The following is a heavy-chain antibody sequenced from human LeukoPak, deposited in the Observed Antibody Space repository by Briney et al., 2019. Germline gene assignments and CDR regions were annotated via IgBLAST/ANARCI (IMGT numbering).Heavy chain of an antibody. CDR3: ARALNRQGSYSGSRAFDI. D-gene: IGHD3-10*01. CDR1: GYTFTSYG. J-gene: IGHJ3*02. Sequence: GASVKVSCKASGYTFTSYGISWVRQAPGQGLEWMGWISAYNGNTNYAQKLQGRVTMTTDTSTSTAYMELRSLRSDDTAVYYCARALNRQGSYSGSRAFDIWGQGTMVTVSS. CDR2: ISAYNGNT. V-gene: IGHV1-18*01.